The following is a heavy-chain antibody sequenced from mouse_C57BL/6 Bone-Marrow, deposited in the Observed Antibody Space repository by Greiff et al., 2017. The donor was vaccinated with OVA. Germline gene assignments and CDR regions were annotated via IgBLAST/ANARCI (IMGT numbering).Heavy chain of an antibody. CDR1: GYTFTSYG. V-gene: IGHV1-81*01. CDR2: IYSRSGNT. D-gene: IGHD2-4*01. J-gene: IGHJ1*03. Sequence: LMESGAELARPGASVKLSCNASGYTFTSYGISWVKQRTGQGLEWIGEIYSRSGNTYYNDKFKGKGTLTAATSSSTRYMELHSHTSKDSAICVSACFYEYDGYWDYEVWGTGTTVTVAS. CDR3: ACFYEYDGYWDYEV.